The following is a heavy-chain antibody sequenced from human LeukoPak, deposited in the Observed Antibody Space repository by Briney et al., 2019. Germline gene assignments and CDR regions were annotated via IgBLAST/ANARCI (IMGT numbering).Heavy chain of an antibody. D-gene: IGHD6-19*01. J-gene: IGHJ4*02. CDR1: GFTFSSTV. Sequence: GGSLRLSCAASGFTFSSTVMTWVRQAPGKGLEWVSLISGGGTTTHYADAVKGRVTISRDNSKNTLYLQMNSLRAEDTAVYYCAKLKQWQPQRYFFEYWGQGALVTVAS. V-gene: IGHV3-23*01. CDR2: ISGGGTTT. CDR3: AKLKQWQPQRYFFEY.